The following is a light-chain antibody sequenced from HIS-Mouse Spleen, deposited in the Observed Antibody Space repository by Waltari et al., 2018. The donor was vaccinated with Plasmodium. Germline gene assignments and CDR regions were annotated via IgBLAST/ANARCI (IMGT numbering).Light chain of an antibody. V-gene: IGKV1-39*01. CDR3: QQSHT. CDR1: QSISSY. J-gene: IGKJ2*01. CDR2: SAS. Sequence: DIQMTQSPSSLSASVGDRVTITCRASQSISSYLNWYQQTPGKSPTLLIYSASSWQSGVPSRFSGSGSGTDFTLTISSLQPEEFATYYCQQSHTFGQGTKLEIK.